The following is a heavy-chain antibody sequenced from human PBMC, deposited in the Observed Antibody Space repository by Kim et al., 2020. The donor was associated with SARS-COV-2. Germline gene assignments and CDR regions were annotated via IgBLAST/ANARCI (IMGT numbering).Heavy chain of an antibody. CDR1: GFSFSTHA. J-gene: IGHJ4*02. D-gene: IGHD2-15*01. Sequence: GGSLRLSCGASGFSFSTHAMSWVRQAPGKGLEWVSGIRGSGLITHYVDSVKGRFTVSRDNSKNILYLQMSGLRGEDTALYYCATWWSNEYWGQGAPVTVS. V-gene: IGHV3-23*01. CDR2: IRGSGLIT. CDR3: ATWWSNEY.